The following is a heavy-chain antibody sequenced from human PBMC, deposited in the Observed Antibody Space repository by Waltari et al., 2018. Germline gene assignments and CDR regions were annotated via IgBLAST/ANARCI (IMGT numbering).Heavy chain of an antibody. D-gene: IGHD6-19*01. CDR3: ARDLSGWLGYDPEDYFDY. CDR1: GGSISSSSYY. Sequence: QLQLQESGPGLVKPSETLSLTCPVSGGSISSSSYYWGWIRQPPGKGLEWIGSIYYSGSTYYNPSLKSRVTISVDTSKNQFSLKLSSVTAADTAVYYCARDLSGWLGYDPEDYFDYWGQGTLVTVSS. CDR2: IYYSGST. V-gene: IGHV4-39*07. J-gene: IGHJ4*02.